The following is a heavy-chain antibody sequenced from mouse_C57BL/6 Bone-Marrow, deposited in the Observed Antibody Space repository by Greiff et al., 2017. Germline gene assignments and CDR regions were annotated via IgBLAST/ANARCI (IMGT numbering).Heavy chain of an antibody. CDR3: ARDGSSPPYFDY. V-gene: IGHV1-64*01. CDR1: GYTFTSYW. Sequence: QVQLKQPGAELVKPGASVKLSCKASGYTFTSYWMHWVKQRPGQGLEWIGMIHPNSGSTNYNEKFKSKATLTVDKSSSTAYMQLSSLTSEDSAVYYCARDGSSPPYFDYWGQGTTLTVSS. CDR2: IHPNSGST. J-gene: IGHJ2*01. D-gene: IGHD1-1*01.